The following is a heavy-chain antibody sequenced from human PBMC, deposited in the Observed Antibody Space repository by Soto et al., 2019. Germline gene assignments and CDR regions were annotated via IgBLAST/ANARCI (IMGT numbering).Heavy chain of an antibody. CDR2: IWYDGGTK. CDR1: GFTFYTYG. J-gene: IGHJ4*02. D-gene: IGHD6-13*01. CDR3: AKRQGIGAAAKNFDF. V-gene: IGHV3-33*06. Sequence: GGSLRLSCAASGFTFYTYGMHWVRQVPGKGLQWVAIIWYDGGTKYYADSVRGRFTVSRDNSKHTLYLQMNSLRAEDTAVYFCAKRQGIGAAAKNFDFWGQGARVTVSS.